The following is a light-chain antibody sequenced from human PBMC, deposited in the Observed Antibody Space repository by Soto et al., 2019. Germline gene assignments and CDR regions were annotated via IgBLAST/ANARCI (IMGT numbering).Light chain of an antibody. Sequence: EIVMTQSPSTLSVSPGERATLSCRASQSVSSNLAWYQQKPGQAPRLLIYGASTRATGIPARFSGSGSGTDFTLTISRLEPEDFAVYYCQQYIRWPLTFGGGTKVDIK. V-gene: IGKV3-15*01. CDR3: QQYIRWPLT. CDR1: QSVSSN. J-gene: IGKJ4*01. CDR2: GAS.